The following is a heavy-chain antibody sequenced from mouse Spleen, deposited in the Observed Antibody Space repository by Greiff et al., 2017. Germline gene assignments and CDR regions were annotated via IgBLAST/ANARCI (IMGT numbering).Heavy chain of an antibody. CDR3: TTGGGPLLDY. D-gene: IGHD3-3*01. Sequence: EVQLQQSGAELVRPGASVKLSCTASGFNIKDDYMHWVKQRPEQGLEWIGWIDPENGDTEYASKFQGKATITADTSSNTAYLQLSSLTSEDTAVYYCTTGGGPLLDYWGQGTTLTVSS. CDR1: GFNIKDDY. V-gene: IGHV14-4*01. J-gene: IGHJ2*01. CDR2: IDPENGDT.